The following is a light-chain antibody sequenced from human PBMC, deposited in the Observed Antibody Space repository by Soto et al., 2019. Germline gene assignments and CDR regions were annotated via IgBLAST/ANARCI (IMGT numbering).Light chain of an antibody. J-gene: IGKJ1*01. CDR3: QQYDTNSWT. CDR2: RAS. V-gene: IGKV1-5*03. Sequence: DIQLTQSPSTLSASVGDRVTITCRASQSVGRWVAWYQQKPGKAPKLLIYRASSLQSGIPSTFSGRGSGTEFTLTISSLQPDDFATYYCQQYDTNSWTFGQGTKVDI. CDR1: QSVGRW.